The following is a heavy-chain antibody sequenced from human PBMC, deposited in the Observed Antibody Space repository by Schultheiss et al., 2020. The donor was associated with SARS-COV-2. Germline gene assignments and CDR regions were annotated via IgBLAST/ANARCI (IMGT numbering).Heavy chain of an antibody. D-gene: IGHD1-26*01. CDR1: GFTFSSYA. CDR2: ISYDGSNK. CDR3: ARGKRSGGSYYGLGGMDV. J-gene: IGHJ6*02. Sequence: GESLKISCAASGFTFSSYAMSWVRQAPGKGLEWVAVISYDGSNKYYADSVKGRFTISRDNSKNTLYLQMNSLRAEDTAVYYCARGKRSGGSYYGLGGMDVWGQGTTVTVSS. V-gene: IGHV3-30-3*01.